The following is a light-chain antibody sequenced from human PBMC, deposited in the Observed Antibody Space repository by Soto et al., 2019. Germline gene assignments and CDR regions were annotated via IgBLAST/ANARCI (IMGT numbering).Light chain of an antibody. CDR1: QSVSQY. V-gene: IGKV3-20*01. CDR2: GAS. CDR3: QQYATSARLT. J-gene: IGKJ3*01. Sequence: EIVLTQSPGTLSWSLGERATLSCRASQSVSQYLAWYQQKPGQAPRLLIYGASCRANGIPDRFSGSGSGTDFTITINGLEPEDFGVYYCQQYATSARLTFGPGTNVDI.